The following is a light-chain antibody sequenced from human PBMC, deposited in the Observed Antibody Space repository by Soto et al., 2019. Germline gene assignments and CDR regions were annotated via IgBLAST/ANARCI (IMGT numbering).Light chain of an antibody. CDR2: GAS. CDR1: QSVSSAY. V-gene: IGKV3-20*01. J-gene: IGKJ2*01. Sequence: EIVLTQSPGTLSLSPGERATLSCRASQSVSSAYLAGYQQIPGQAPRHLIYGASSRATGIPDRFSGSGSRTDFTLTISGQEPEDFAVYYCQQSGSSFYTFGQGTKLEIK. CDR3: QQSGSSFYT.